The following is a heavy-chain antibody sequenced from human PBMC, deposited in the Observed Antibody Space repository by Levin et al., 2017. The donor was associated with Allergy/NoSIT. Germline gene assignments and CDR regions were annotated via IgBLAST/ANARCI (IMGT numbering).Heavy chain of an antibody. CDR1: GGSISSSSYY. Sequence: SQTLSLTCTVSGGSISSSSYYWGWIRQPPGKGLEWIGSIYYSGSTYYNPSLKSRVTISVDTSKNQFSLKLSSVTAADTAVYYCARTLYCSGGSCYNWFDPWGQGTLVTVSS. CDR3: ARTLYCSGGSCYNWFDP. J-gene: IGHJ5*02. CDR2: IYYSGST. D-gene: IGHD2-15*01. V-gene: IGHV4-39*01.